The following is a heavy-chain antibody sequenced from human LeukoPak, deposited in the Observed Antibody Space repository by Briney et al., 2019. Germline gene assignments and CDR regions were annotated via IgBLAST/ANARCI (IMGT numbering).Heavy chain of an antibody. J-gene: IGHJ3*02. D-gene: IGHD2-15*01. V-gene: IGHV3-30*02. CDR1: GFTFSDYG. CDR2: IRYSGSNQ. Sequence: GESLTLSCAASGFTFSDYGMDWVRQAPGRGLEWVAFIRYSGSNQYYAGPVKGRFTISRDNSKNTLYLQMNGLGPEATAVYYWAGGYSNAFDIWGQGTMVTVSS. CDR3: AGGYSNAFDI.